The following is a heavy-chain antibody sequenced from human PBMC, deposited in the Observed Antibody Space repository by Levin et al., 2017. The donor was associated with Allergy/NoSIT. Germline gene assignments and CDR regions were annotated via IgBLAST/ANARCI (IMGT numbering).Heavy chain of an antibody. Sequence: AASVKVSCKASGYTFTSYAMHWVRQAPGQRLEWMGWINAGNGNTKYSQKFQGRVTITRDTSASTAYMELSSLRSEDTAVYYCARTMVQGVDDDYWGQGTLVTVSS. CDR2: INAGNGNT. D-gene: IGHD3-10*01. J-gene: IGHJ4*02. V-gene: IGHV1-3*01. CDR1: GYTFTSYA. CDR3: ARTMVQGVDDDY.